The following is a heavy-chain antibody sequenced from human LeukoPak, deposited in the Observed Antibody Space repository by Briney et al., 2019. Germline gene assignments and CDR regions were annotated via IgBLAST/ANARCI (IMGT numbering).Heavy chain of an antibody. V-gene: IGHV3-15*01. CDR1: GFTFSNAW. Sequence: GGSLRLSCAASGFTFSNAWMNWVRQAPGKGLGWVGRIKSKADGGTTDYAAPVKGRFTISRDDSKNTLYLQMNSLKTEDTAVYYCTTDASGADYFDYWGQGTLVTVSS. J-gene: IGHJ4*02. D-gene: IGHD3-10*01. CDR3: TTDASGADYFDY. CDR2: IKSKADGGTT.